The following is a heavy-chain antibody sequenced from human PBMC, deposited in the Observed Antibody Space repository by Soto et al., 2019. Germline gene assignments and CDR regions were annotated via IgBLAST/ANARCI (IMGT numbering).Heavy chain of an antibody. V-gene: IGHV3-23*01. Sequence: GGSLRLSCAASGFTFSSYAMSWVRQAPGKGLEWVSAISGSGGSTYYADSVKGRSTISRDNSKNTLYLQMNSLRAEDTAVYYCAKGGRGYSYCPKYYFDYWGQGTLVTV. CDR1: GFTFSSYA. CDR2: ISGSGGST. D-gene: IGHD5-18*01. J-gene: IGHJ4*02. CDR3: AKGGRGYSYCPKYYFDY.